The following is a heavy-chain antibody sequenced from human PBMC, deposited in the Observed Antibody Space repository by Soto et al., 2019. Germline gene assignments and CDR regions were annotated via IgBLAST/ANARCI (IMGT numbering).Heavy chain of an antibody. CDR1: GGSIYNYY. D-gene: IGHD5-18*01. V-gene: IGHV4-59*12. Sequence: PSETLSLTGAGSGGSIYNYYWSWVRQPPGKGLEWIGYIYHSGSTNYNPSLKSRVTISVDRSKNQFSLKLSSVTAADTAVYYCARRGYASAYFDYWGQGTLVTVSS. J-gene: IGHJ4*02. CDR3: ARRGYASAYFDY. CDR2: IYHSGST.